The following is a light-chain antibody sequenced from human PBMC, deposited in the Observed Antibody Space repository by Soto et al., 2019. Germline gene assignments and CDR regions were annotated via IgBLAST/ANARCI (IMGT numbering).Light chain of an antibody. CDR3: CSYAPSRTLL. Sequence: QSVLTQPASVSGSPGESITISCTGRSSVVGTYNLVTWYQQHPGRVPKLILYEGNKRPSGVSSRFSASKSGNTASLTISGLQAEDEADYFCCSYAPSRTLLFGGGTKVTVL. CDR1: SSVVGTYNL. V-gene: IGLV2-23*01. CDR2: EGN. J-gene: IGLJ2*01.